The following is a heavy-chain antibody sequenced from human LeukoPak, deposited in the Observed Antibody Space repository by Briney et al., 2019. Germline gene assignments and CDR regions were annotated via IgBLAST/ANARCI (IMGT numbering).Heavy chain of an antibody. Sequence: SETLSLTCTVSGGSISSYYWSWIRQPPGKGLEWIGYIYYSGSTNYNPSLKSRVTISVDTSKNQFSLKLSSVTAADTAVYYCAGDVAYGDYRGYNWFDPWGQGTLVTVSS. CDR2: IYYSGST. J-gene: IGHJ5*02. CDR1: GGSISSYY. V-gene: IGHV4-59*01. CDR3: AGDVAYGDYRGYNWFDP. D-gene: IGHD4-17*01.